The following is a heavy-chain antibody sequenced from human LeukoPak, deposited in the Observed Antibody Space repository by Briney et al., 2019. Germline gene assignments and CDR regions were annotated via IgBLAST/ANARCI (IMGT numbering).Heavy chain of an antibody. CDR2: VNHSGYT. V-gene: IGHV4-34*01. CDR1: GTSFSSYY. Sequence: PSETLSLTCGVSGTSFSSYYWSWIRQTPGKGLEWIGEVNHSGYTNMNPSLKSRVTISVDTSKNQFSLMLTSVTAADAAVYFCARMTTVHDDWGQGTLVTVSS. D-gene: IGHD4-17*01. CDR3: ARMTTVHDD. J-gene: IGHJ4*02.